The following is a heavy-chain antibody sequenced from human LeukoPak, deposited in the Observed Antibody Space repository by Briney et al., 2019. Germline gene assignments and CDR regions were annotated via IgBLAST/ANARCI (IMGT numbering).Heavy chain of an antibody. Sequence: GGSLRLSCAASGFTFSSYEMNWVRQAPGKGLEWVSYISSSGSTIYYADSVKGRFTISRDNAKNSLYLQMNSLRAEDTAVYYCAREYSWTAFDYWGQGTLVTVSS. D-gene: IGHD1-1*01. CDR2: ISSSGSTI. V-gene: IGHV3-48*03. CDR1: GFTFSSYE. J-gene: IGHJ4*02. CDR3: AREYSWTAFDY.